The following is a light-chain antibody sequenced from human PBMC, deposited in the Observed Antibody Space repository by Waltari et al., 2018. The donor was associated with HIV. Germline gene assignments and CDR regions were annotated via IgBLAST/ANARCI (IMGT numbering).Light chain of an antibody. CDR1: KSVSSN. J-gene: IGKJ1*01. Sequence: EIVTTQSPATLSVSPGERATLSCRASKSVSSNLAWYQHKPGQAPRLLIYDASTRATGIPARFSGSGSGTEFTLTISSLQSEDFAVYYCQQYNSWPGTFGKGTKVEIK. CDR2: DAS. V-gene: IGKV3-15*01. CDR3: QQYNSWPGT.